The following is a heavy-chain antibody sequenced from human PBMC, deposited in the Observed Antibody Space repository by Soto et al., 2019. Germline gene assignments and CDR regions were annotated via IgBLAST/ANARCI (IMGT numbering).Heavy chain of an antibody. CDR2: IYYSGST. J-gene: IGHJ4*02. D-gene: IGHD6-19*01. CDR1: GGSISSYY. Sequence: PSETLSLTCTASGGSISSYYWSWIRQPPGKGLEWIGYIYYSGSTNYNPSLKSRVTISVDTSKNQFSLKLSSVTAADTAVYYCARRGSGWYRDHVLDYWGQGTLVTVSS. CDR3: ARRGSGWYRDHVLDY. V-gene: IGHV4-59*08.